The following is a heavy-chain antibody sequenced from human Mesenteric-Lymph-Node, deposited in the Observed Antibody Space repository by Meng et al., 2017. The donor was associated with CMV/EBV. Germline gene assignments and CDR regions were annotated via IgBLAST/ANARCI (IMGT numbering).Heavy chain of an antibody. CDR3: ARDIGSTGTDAFDM. V-gene: IGHV3-20*04. Sequence: GESLKISCAASGFRFSSYWMSWVRQAPGKGLEWVSSITWDSGSRGYADSVTGRFTISRDNAKKSLYLQMNSLRAEDTALYYCARDIGSTGTDAFDMWGQGTMVTVSS. CDR2: ITWDSGSR. D-gene: IGHD1-1*01. J-gene: IGHJ3*02. CDR1: GFRFSSYW.